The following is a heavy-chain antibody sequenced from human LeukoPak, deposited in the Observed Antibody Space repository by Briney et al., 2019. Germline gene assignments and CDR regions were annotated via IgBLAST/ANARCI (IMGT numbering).Heavy chain of an antibody. D-gene: IGHD3-22*01. V-gene: IGHV3-74*01. J-gene: IGHJ4*02. CDR1: GFTFSAYW. CDR2: IHSDGSST. Sequence: GGSLRLSCAASGFTFSAYWMHWVRQAPGKGLVWLSRIHSDGSSTSYADSMKGRFTISRDNAKNTLYLQMNSLRAEDTAVYYCARKALDYYDSSGYLDYWGQGTLVTVSS. CDR3: ARKALDYYDSSGYLDY.